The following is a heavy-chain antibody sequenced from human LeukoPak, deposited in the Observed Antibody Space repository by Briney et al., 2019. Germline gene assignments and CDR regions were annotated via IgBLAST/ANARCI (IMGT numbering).Heavy chain of an antibody. CDR1: TVSGSSGNW. Sequence: SETLSLTCALSTVSGSSGNWWSWVRQPPGKGLEWIGEVHKTGKTNYHPSLKTRVTISIDASKNQLSLELTSVTAADAAVYYCARELLGAPTPGAYWGQGTRVTVSS. V-gene: IGHV4-4*02. D-gene: IGHD7-27*01. J-gene: IGHJ4*02. CDR3: ARELLGAPTPGAY. CDR2: VHKTGKT.